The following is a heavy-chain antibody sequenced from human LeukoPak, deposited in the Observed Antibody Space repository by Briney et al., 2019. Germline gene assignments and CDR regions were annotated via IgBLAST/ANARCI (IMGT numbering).Heavy chain of an antibody. V-gene: IGHV3-48*02. J-gene: IGHJ4*02. CDR1: GFTFSSHS. CDR3: ARLAAVGTFLDY. CDR2: MSSSGSPK. Sequence: PGGSLRLSRAASGFTFSSHSIIWVRQSPGKGLEWVSYMSSSGSPKYYADSVKGRFTISRDNGKNSLYLQMNSLRDEDTAVYYCARLAAVGTFLDYWGQGTLVTVSS. D-gene: IGHD6-13*01.